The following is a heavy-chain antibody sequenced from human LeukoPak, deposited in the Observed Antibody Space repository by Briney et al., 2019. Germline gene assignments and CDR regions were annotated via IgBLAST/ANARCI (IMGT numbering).Heavy chain of an antibody. D-gene: IGHD4-17*01. CDR2: IYSGGST. CDR1: GFTVSSNY. J-gene: IGHJ4*02. Sequence: GGSLRLSCAASGFTVSSNYMSWVRQAPGKGLEWVSVIYSGGSTYYADSVKGRFTISRDNAKNSLYLQMNSLRAEDTAVYYCARDLGYGDYNFDYWGQGTLVTVSS. CDR3: ARDLGYGDYNFDY. V-gene: IGHV3-66*01.